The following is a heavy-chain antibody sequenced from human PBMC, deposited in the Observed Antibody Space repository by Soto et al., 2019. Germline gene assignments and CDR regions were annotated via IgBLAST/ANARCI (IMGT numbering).Heavy chain of an antibody. CDR2: INHSGST. Sequence: PSETLSLTCAVYGGSFSGYDWTWIRQPPGTGLEWIGEINHSGSTNYNPSLKSRVTISVDTSKNQFSLKLSSVTAADTAVYYCASDSYGSLGLDYWGQGTLVTVS. J-gene: IGHJ4*02. CDR3: ASDSYGSLGLDY. D-gene: IGHD5-18*01. V-gene: IGHV4-34*01. CDR1: GGSFSGYD.